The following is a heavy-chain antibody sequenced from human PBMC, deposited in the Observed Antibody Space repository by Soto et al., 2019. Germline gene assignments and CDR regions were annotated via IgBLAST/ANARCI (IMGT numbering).Heavy chain of an antibody. V-gene: IGHV4-59*01. J-gene: IGHJ4*02. D-gene: IGHD5-18*01. CDR3: ARDQGDSYGLDY. CDR2: IYYSGRT. Sequence: PSETLSLPCTVSGGSISSYYWSWIRQPPGKGLEWIGYIYYSGRTNYNPSPKSRVTISVDTSKNQFTLKLSSVIAAETAVYYCARDQGDSYGLDYWGQGTLVTVSS. CDR1: GGSISSYY.